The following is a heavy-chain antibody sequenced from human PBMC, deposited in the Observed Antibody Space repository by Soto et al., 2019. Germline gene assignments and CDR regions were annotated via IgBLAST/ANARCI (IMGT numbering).Heavy chain of an antibody. Sequence: QVQLQESGPGLVKPSQTLSLTCTVSGGSISSGGYYWSWIRQHPGKGLEWIGYIYYSGSTYYNPSLKSRFTISVDTSKNKFSLKLSSVTAADTAVYYCARGDDSSGYLNWFDPWGQGTLVTVSS. J-gene: IGHJ5*02. CDR1: GGSISSGGYY. CDR2: IYYSGST. V-gene: IGHV4-31*03. D-gene: IGHD3-22*01. CDR3: ARGDDSSGYLNWFDP.